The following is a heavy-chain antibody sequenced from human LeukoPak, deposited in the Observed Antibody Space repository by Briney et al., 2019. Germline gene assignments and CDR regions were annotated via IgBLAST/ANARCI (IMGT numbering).Heavy chain of an antibody. J-gene: IGHJ5*02. V-gene: IGHV4-39*07. D-gene: IGHD4-17*01. CDR2: IDYSGST. CDR3: ARGYLGDYGDCRVLKFNWFVP. Sequence: SETLSLTCTVAGGSISSSSYYWGWIRQPPGKGLEGIGSIDYSGSTYDNPSRKSRVTLSVDTSKNQFSLKRSPVTATDTAVYYWARGYLGDYGDCRVLKFNWFVPWGQGTLVTVSS. CDR1: GGSISSSSYY.